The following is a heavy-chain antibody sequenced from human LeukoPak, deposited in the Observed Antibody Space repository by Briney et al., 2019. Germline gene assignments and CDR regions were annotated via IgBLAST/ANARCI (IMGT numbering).Heavy chain of an antibody. CDR2: INPNSGGT. CDR3: ARDLWAADYYDSSGYSFDY. D-gene: IGHD3-22*01. J-gene: IGHJ4*02. Sequence: EASVKVSCKASGYTFTGYYMHWVRQAPGQGLEWMGWINPNSGGTNYAQKFQGRVTMTRDTSISTAYMELSRLRSDDTAVYYCARDLWAADYYDSSGYSFDYWGQGTLVTVSS. CDR1: GYTFTGYY. V-gene: IGHV1-2*02.